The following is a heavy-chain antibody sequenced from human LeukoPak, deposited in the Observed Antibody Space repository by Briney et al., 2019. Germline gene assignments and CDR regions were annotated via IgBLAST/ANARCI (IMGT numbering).Heavy chain of an antibody. J-gene: IGHJ4*02. Sequence: GGSLRLSCAASGFMFSSYAVSWVRQAPGKGLEWVSGILGGAGSTYYADSVKGRFTISRDNSKNTLYLQMNSLRAEDTAVYYCARRAGGYSHPYDYWGQGILVTVSS. D-gene: IGHD4-23*01. V-gene: IGHV3-23*01. CDR1: GFMFSSYA. CDR2: ILGGAGST. CDR3: ARRAGGYSHPYDY.